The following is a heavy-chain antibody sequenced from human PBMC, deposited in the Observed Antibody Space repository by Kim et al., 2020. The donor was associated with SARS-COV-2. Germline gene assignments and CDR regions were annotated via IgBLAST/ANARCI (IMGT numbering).Heavy chain of an antibody. CDR2: IIPIFGTA. D-gene: IGHD3-9*01. V-gene: IGHV1-69*13. Sequence: SVKVSCKASGGTFSSYAISWVRQAPGQGLEWMGGIIPIFGTANYAQKFQGRVTITADESTSTAYMELSSLRSEDTAVYYCARDFDWLFMDPRNYYYGMDVWGQGTTVTVSS. CDR3: ARDFDWLFMDPRNYYYGMDV. CDR1: GGTFSSYA. J-gene: IGHJ6*02.